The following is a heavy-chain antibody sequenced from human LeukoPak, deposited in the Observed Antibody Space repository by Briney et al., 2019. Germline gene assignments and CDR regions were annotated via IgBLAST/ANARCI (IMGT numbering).Heavy chain of an antibody. Sequence: GGSLRLSYAASGFTVSSSYMSWVRQAPGRGLEWVSVFYIDGRTYYAASVRGRFTISTDNSKNTVYLQMSSLRAEDTAVYYCARGDGYNFFLHWGQGTLVTVSS. CDR1: GFTVSSSY. D-gene: IGHD5-24*01. CDR2: FYIDGRT. V-gene: IGHV3-53*01. CDR3: ARGDGYNFFLH. J-gene: IGHJ1*01.